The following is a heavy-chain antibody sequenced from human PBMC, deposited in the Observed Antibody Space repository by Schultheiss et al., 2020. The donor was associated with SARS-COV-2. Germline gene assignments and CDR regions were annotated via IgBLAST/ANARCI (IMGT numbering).Heavy chain of an antibody. CDR1: GFTFSSYA. CDR3: ARDQVPCGGDCYSPVGLYFDY. CDR2: ISYDGSNK. V-gene: IGHV3-30*07. Sequence: GGSLRLSCAASGFTFSSYAMHWVRQAPGEGLEWVAVISYDGSNKYYADSVKGRFTISRDNSKNTLYLQMNSLRAEDTAVYYCARDQVPCGGDCYSPVGLYFDYWGQGTLVTVSS. D-gene: IGHD2-21*02. J-gene: IGHJ4*02.